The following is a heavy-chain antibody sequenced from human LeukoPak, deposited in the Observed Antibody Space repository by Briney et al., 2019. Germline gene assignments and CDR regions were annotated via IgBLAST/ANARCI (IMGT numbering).Heavy chain of an antibody. CDR2: IYSGGNT. Sequence: QPGGSLRLSCAASGFTVSSKYMSWVRQAPGEGLEWVSVIYSGGNTYYADSVKGRFTISRDNSKNTMYLQMNSLRADDTAVYYCARVDSSGYYKNYFDYWGQGTLVTVSS. J-gene: IGHJ4*02. D-gene: IGHD3-22*01. CDR1: GFTVSSKY. V-gene: IGHV3-53*01. CDR3: ARVDSSGYYKNYFDY.